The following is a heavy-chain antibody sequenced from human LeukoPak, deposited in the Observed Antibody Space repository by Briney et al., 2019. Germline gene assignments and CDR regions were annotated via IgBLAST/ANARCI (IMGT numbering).Heavy chain of an antibody. CDR3: ARDWGAMVTWYYFDY. Sequence: GGSLRLSCAASGFTFSSYWMSWVRQAPGKGLEWVANIKQDGSEKYYVDSVKGRFTISRDNAKNSLYLQMNSLRAEDTAVYYCARDWGAMVTWYYFDYWAQGTLITVSS. J-gene: IGHJ4*02. CDR2: IKQDGSEK. V-gene: IGHV3-7*01. D-gene: IGHD5-18*01. CDR1: GFTFSSYW.